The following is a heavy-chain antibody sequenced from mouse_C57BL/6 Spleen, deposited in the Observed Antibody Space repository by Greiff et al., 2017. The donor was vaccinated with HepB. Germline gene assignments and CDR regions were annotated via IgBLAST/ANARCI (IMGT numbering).Heavy chain of an antibody. D-gene: IGHD2-10*02. CDR2: IDPYDSYT. J-gene: IGHJ3*01. V-gene: IGHV1-59*01. CDR3: ARADRYGNFDGLAY. CDR1: GYTFTSYW. Sequence: QVQLQQPGAELVRPGTSVKLSCKASGYTFTSYWMHWVKQRPGQGLEWIGVIDPYDSYTNYNQKFKGKATLTVDTSSSTAYMQLSSLTSDDSAVYYCARADRYGNFDGLAYWGQGTLVTVSA.